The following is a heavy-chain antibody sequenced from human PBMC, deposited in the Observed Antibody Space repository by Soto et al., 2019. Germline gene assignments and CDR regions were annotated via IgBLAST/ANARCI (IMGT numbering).Heavy chain of an antibody. CDR2: IYPGDSDT. CDR3: ARRVVGAVYGMDV. V-gene: IGHV5-51*01. J-gene: IGHJ6*02. D-gene: IGHD1-26*01. CDR1: GYKFSSYW. Sequence: PGESLKISCEGSGYKFSSYWIAWVRQMPGKGLEWMGIIYPGDSDTRYSPSFQGQVTISADKSISTAYLQWSSLKASDTAMYYCARRVVGAVYGMDVWGQGTTVTVSS.